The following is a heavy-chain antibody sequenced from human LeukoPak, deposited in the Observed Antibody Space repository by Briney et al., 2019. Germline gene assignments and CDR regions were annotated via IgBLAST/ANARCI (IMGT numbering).Heavy chain of an antibody. V-gene: IGHV1-46*01. CDR1: GYTFTSYY. D-gene: IGHD2-21*01. Sequence: GASVKVSCKASGYTFTSYYMHWVRQAPGQGLEWTGIINPSGGSTSYAQKFQGRVTMTRDTSTSTVYMELSSLRSEDTAVYYCARPIAHTYYYYGMDVWGQGTTVTVSS. CDR2: INPSGGST. CDR3: ARPIAHTYYYYGMDV. J-gene: IGHJ6*02.